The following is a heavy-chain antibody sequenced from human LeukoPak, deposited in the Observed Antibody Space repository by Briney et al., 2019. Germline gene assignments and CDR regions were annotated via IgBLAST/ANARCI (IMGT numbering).Heavy chain of an antibody. J-gene: IGHJ5*02. CDR1: GYTFTSYY. Sequence: ASVTVSCTASGYTFTSYYMHWVRQAPGQGLEWMGIINPSGGSTSYAQKFQGRVTMTRDTSTSTVYMELSRLRFEETGVYYCARGPPGIVVVNAIPRWGNNWFDPWGQGNLGTVSP. V-gene: IGHV1-46*01. CDR2: INPSGGST. D-gene: IGHD2-21*01. CDR3: ARGPPGIVVVNAIPRWGNNWFDP.